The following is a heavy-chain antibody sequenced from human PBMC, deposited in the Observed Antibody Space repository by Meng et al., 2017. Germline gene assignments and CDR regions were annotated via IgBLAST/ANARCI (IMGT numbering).Heavy chain of an antibody. V-gene: IGHV1-2*06. D-gene: IGHD5-12*01. J-gene: IGHJ4*02. Sequence: QVQLLQSGGEVRRPVVAVKVSCKASGYTFTGYYMHWVRQAPGQGLEWMGRINPNGGGTNYAQKFQGRVTMTRDTSISTAYMELSRLISDDTAVYYCARDSATGDFWGQGTLVTVSS. CDR3: ARDSATGDF. CDR1: GYTFTGYY. CDR2: INPNGGGT.